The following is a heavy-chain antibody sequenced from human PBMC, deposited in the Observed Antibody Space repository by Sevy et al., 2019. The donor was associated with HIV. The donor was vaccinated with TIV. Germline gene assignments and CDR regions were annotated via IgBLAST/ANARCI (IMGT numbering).Heavy chain of an antibody. CDR3: ASGQLLEGTNYGMDV. J-gene: IGHJ6*02. CDR2: IIPIFGTA. V-gene: IGHV1-69*13. D-gene: IGHD3-3*01. CDR1: GGTFSSYA. Sequence: ASVKVSCKASGGTFSSYAISWVRQAPGQGLEWMGGIIPIFGTANYAQRFQGRVTITADESTSTAYMELSSLRSEDTAVYYCASGQLLEGTNYGMDVWGQGTTVTVSS.